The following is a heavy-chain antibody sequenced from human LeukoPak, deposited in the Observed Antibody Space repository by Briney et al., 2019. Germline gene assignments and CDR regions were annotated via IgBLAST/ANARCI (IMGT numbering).Heavy chain of an antibody. Sequence: PGGSLRLSCAASGFSFSSYEMNWVRQARGKGLEWVSYISSSGSTIYYADSVKGRFTISRDNAKNSLYLQMNSLRAEDTAVYYCARGNWAEDGYFDYWGQGTLVTVSS. CDR1: GFSFSSYE. D-gene: IGHD7-27*01. V-gene: IGHV3-48*03. J-gene: IGHJ4*02. CDR3: ARGNWAEDGYFDY. CDR2: ISSSGSTI.